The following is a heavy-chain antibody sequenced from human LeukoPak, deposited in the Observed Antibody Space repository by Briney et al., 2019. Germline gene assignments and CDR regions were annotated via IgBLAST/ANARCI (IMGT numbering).Heavy chain of an antibody. CDR3: ARRYGSGSSYSFDP. CDR2: IYSRGNT. CDR1: GGSISSGDYY. J-gene: IGHJ5*02. D-gene: IGHD3-10*01. Sequence: SETLSLTCTVSGGSISSGDYYWSWIRQSPGKGLEWIGYIYSRGNTYYNPSLKSRVTISVGTSKNQFSLKLTSVTAADTAVYYCARRYGSGSSYSFDPWGQGTLVIVSS. V-gene: IGHV4-30-4*01.